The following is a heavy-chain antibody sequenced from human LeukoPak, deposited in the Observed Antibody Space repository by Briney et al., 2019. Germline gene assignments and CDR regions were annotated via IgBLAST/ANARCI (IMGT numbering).Heavy chain of an antibody. D-gene: IGHD1-26*01. Sequence: SETLSLTCTVSGGSISSYYWSWIRQPPGKGLEWIGYIYYSGSTNYNPSLESRVTISVDTSKNQFSLKLSSVTAADTAVYYCARVDEELHFDYWGQGTLVTVSS. CDR1: GGSISSYY. CDR2: IYYSGST. J-gene: IGHJ4*02. V-gene: IGHV4-59*01. CDR3: ARVDEELHFDY.